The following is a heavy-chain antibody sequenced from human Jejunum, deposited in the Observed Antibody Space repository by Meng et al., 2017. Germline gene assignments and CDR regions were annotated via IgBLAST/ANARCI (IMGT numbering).Heavy chain of an antibody. V-gene: IGHV4-61*01. Sequence: VHLQQSGPGLGRPSETLSLPCTVSGGSVNSCFYYWNWVRQPPGKGLEFIGSFHHSGSAHYNASLEGRVTMSLDTSKNQFSLRLTSVTAADSALYYCTGGPDSAKSGYWGQGTLVTVSS. CDR2: FHHSGSA. CDR3: TGGPDSAKSGY. D-gene: IGHD1-14*01. CDR1: GGSVNSCFYY. J-gene: IGHJ4*02.